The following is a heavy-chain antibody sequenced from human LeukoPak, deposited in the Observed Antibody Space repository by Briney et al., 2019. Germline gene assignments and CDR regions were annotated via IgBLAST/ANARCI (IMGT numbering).Heavy chain of an antibody. D-gene: IGHD6-13*01. CDR3: ARDRSSSWGDYYYGMDV. Sequence: GGSLRLSCAASGFTFSSYWMSWVRQAPGKGPEWVANIKQDGSEKYYVDSVKGRFTISRDNAKNSLYLQMNSLRAEDTAVYYCARDRSSSWGDYYYGMDVWGKGTTVTVSS. J-gene: IGHJ6*04. CDR2: IKQDGSEK. CDR1: GFTFSSYW. V-gene: IGHV3-7*03.